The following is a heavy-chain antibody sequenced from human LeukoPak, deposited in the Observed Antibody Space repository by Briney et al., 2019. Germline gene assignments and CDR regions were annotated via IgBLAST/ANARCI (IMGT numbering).Heavy chain of an antibody. CDR2: ISAYNGNT. CDR3: ARSLYYDILTGYYKPNWYFDL. J-gene: IGHJ2*01. CDR1: GYTFTSYG. Sequence: ASVKVSCKASGYTFTSYGISWVRQAPGQGLEWMGWISAYNGNTNYAQKLQGRVTMTTDTSTSTAYMELRSLRSDDTAVYYCARSLYYDILTGYYKPNWYFDLWGRGTLVTVSS. V-gene: IGHV1-18*01. D-gene: IGHD3-9*01.